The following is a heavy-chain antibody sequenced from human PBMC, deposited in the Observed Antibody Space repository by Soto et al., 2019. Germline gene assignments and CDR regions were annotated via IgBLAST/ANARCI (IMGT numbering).Heavy chain of an antibody. V-gene: IGHV5-10-1*01. D-gene: IGHD3-22*01. Sequence: GESLKISCKGSGYSFTIYWISWVRQMPGKGLEWMGRIDPSDSYTNYSPSFQGHVTISADKSISTAYLQWSSLKASDTAMYYCARHPSMIVVKYGMDVWGQGTTVTVSS. CDR1: GYSFTIYW. CDR3: ARHPSMIVVKYGMDV. J-gene: IGHJ6*02. CDR2: IDPSDSYT.